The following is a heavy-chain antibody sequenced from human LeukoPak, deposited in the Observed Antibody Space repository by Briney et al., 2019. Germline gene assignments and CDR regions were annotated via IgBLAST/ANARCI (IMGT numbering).Heavy chain of an antibody. D-gene: IGHD3-10*01. J-gene: IGHJ6*03. CDR1: GVSISNYY. V-gene: IGHV4-59*01. Sequence: MSSETLSLTCTVSGVSISNYYWSWIRQPPGKGLEWIGYIHYSGSTSYNPSLKSRITISVDTSKKQFSLKLSSVTAADTAVYYCARVEEGYGSGRRENYYYYYMDVWGKGTTVTISS. CDR2: IHYSGST. CDR3: ARVEEGYGSGRRENYYYYYMDV.